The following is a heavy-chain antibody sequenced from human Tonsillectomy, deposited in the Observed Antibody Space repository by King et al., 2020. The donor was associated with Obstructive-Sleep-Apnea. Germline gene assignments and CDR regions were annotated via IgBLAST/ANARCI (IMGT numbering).Heavy chain of an antibody. Sequence: VTLKESGPALVKPTQTLTLTCTFSGFSLSTSGMCVSWIRQPPGKALEWLARIDWDDDKYYSTSLKTRLTISKDTSKNQVVLTMTNMDPVDTATYYCARPYSSGWDFYYWGQGTLVTVSS. J-gene: IGHJ4*02. CDR3: ARPYSSGWDFYY. D-gene: IGHD6-19*01. CDR2: IDWDDDK. V-gene: IGHV2-70*11. CDR1: GFSLSTSGMC.